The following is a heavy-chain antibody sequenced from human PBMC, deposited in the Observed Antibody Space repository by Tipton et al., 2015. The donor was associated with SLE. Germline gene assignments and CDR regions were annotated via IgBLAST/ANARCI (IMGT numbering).Heavy chain of an antibody. V-gene: IGHV1-18*01. J-gene: IGHJ6*04. D-gene: IGHD1-1*01. Sequence: QSGPEVKKPGASVKVSCKASGYTFTSYGISWVRQAPGQGLEWMGWISAYNGNTNYAQKLQGRVTMTTDTSTSTAYMELNSLRSEDTAVYYCARVPVRTTGGFGRFRMDVWGKGTTVTVSS. CDR3: ARVPVRTTGGFGRFRMDV. CDR2: ISAYNGNT. CDR1: GYTFTSYG.